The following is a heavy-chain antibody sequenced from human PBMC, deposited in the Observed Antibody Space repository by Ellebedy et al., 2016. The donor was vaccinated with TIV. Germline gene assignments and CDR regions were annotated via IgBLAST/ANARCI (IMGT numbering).Heavy chain of an antibody. V-gene: IGHV3-30*04. CDR3: AKAPHIVLIQVWFDP. D-gene: IGHD2-8*01. J-gene: IGHJ5*02. CDR2: LSYDGSTE. CDR1: GFTFSSHA. Sequence: GESLKISXAASGFTFSSHAMHWVRQAPGKGLEWVAVLSYDGSTEYYADSVKGRFSISRDNSKNTLYLQMNSLRAEDTAVYYCAKAPHIVLIQVWFDPWGQGTLVTVSS.